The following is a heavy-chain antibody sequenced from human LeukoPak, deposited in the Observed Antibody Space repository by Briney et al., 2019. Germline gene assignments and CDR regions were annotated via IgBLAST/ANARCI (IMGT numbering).Heavy chain of an antibody. Sequence: SETLSLTCAVSGYSISSGYYWGWIRQPPGKGLEWIGSIYHSGSTYYNPSLKSRVPISEDTSKKQFSLKVSSVTAADTAVYYCAGGDPSEMDVWGKGTTVTASS. V-gene: IGHV4-38-2*01. D-gene: IGHD2-21*02. CDR2: IYHSGST. CDR3: AGGDPSEMDV. CDR1: GYSISSGYY. J-gene: IGHJ6*04.